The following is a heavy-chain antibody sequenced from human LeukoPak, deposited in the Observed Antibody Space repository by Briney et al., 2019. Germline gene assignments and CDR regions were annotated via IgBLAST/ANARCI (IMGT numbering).Heavy chain of an antibody. J-gene: IGHJ3*02. V-gene: IGHV3-30*02. CDR1: GFTFSSYG. Sequence: GGSLRLSCAASGFTFSSYGMHWVRQAPGKGLEGVAFIRYDGSNKYYADSVKGRFTISRDNSKNSLYLQMNSLRAEDTAVYYCASPLEGQLELRGDAFDIWGQGTMVTVSS. CDR2: IRYDGSNK. D-gene: IGHD1-7*01. CDR3: ASPLEGQLELRGDAFDI.